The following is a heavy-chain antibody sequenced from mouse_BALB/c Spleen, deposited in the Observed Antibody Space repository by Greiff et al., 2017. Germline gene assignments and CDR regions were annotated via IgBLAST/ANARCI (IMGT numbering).Heavy chain of an antibody. V-gene: IGHV2-9*02. CDR2: IWAGGST. Sequence: VKVVESGPGLVAPSQSLSITCTVSGFSLTSYGVHWVRQPPGKGLEWLGVIWAGGSTNYNSALMSRLSISKDNSKSQVFLKMNSLQTDDTAMYYCARDGGLRSYYYAMDYWGQGTSVTVSS. D-gene: IGHD2-4*01. J-gene: IGHJ4*01. CDR3: ARDGGLRSYYYAMDY. CDR1: GFSLTSYG.